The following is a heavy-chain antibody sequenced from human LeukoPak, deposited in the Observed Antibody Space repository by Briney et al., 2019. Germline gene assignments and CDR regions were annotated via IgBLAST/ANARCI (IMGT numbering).Heavy chain of an antibody. V-gene: IGHV3-23*03. Sequence: GGSLRLSCAASGFTFSSYAMSWVRQAPGKGLEWVSFIYSDNTHYSDSVKGRFTISRDNSKNTLYLQMNSLRAEDTAVYYCAKVFRSHFLGGKRAYYFDYWGQGTLVIVSS. J-gene: IGHJ4*02. CDR3: AKVFRSHFLGGKRAYYFDY. CDR2: IYSDNT. D-gene: IGHD3-16*01. CDR1: GFTFSSYA.